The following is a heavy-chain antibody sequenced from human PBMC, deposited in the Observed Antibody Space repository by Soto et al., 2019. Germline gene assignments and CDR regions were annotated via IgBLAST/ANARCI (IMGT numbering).Heavy chain of an antibody. D-gene: IGHD2-15*01. Sequence: QVQLVQSGAEVKKPGSSVKVSCKASGGTFSSYAISWVRQAPGQGLEWMGGIIPIFGTANYAQTFQGRVKHTADKYTSTAYMELSSLRSEATAVYHCASSSRGGSSDWFDPWGQGTLVTVSS. J-gene: IGHJ5*02. CDR3: ASSSRGGSSDWFDP. V-gene: IGHV1-69*06. CDR1: GGTFSSYA. CDR2: IIPIFGTA.